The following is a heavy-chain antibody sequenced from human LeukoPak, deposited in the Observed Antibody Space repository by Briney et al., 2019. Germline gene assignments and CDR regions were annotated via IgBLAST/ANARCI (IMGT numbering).Heavy chain of an antibody. Sequence: PSETLSITCAVYGGSFSGYYSSWIRQPPGKGLEWIGEINHSGSTNYNPSLKSRVTISVDTSKNQFSLKLSSVTAADTAVYYCAADSRYYFDYWGQGTLVTVSS. V-gene: IGHV4-34*01. CDR3: AADSRYYFDY. CDR1: GGSFSGYY. D-gene: IGHD3-22*01. J-gene: IGHJ4*02. CDR2: INHSGST.